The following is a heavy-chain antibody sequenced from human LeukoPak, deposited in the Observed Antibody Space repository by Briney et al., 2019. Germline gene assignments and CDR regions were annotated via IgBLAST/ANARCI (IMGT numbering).Heavy chain of an antibody. D-gene: IGHD2-2*01. Sequence: SETLSLTCTVSGGSISSYYWSWIRQPAGKGLEWIGRIYTSGSTNYNPSLKSRVTMSVDTSKNQFSLKLSSVTAADTAVYYCARGYEDIVVVPAATRGYYFDYWGQGTLVTVSS. CDR1: GGSISSYY. J-gene: IGHJ4*02. V-gene: IGHV4-4*07. CDR2: IYTSGST. CDR3: ARGYEDIVVVPAATRGYYFDY.